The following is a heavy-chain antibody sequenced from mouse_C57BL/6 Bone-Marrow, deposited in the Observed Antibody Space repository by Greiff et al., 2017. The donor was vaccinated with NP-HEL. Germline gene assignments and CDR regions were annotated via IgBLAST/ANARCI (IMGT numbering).Heavy chain of an antibody. CDR3: ARARVRGYFDV. J-gene: IGHJ1*03. Sequence: QVQLQQPGAELVKPGASVKLSCKASGYTFTSYCMHWVKRRPGRGLEWIGRIGPNSGGTKYNEKFKSKATLTVDKPSSTDYMQLSRLTAEDSADYYCARARVRGYFDVGGTGTTVTVSA. V-gene: IGHV1-72*01. CDR2: IGPNSGGT. D-gene: IGHD5-1*01. CDR1: GYTFTSYC.